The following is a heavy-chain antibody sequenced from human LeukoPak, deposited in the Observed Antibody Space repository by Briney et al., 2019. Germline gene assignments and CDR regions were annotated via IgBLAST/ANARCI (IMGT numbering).Heavy chain of an antibody. CDR3: AKDHTSSSLDC. Sequence: GGSLRLSCAASGFIVSSNHMSWVRQAPGKGLEWVSIIYSGADTYYADSVKGRFTVSRDNSKNTLYLQMNSLRAEDTAVYYCAKDHTSSSLDCWGQGTLVTVSS. V-gene: IGHV3-53*05. CDR1: GFIVSSNH. J-gene: IGHJ4*02. D-gene: IGHD6-6*01. CDR2: IYSGADT.